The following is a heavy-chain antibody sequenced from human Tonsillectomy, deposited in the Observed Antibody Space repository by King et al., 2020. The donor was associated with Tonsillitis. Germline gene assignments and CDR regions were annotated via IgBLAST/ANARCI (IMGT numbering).Heavy chain of an antibody. CDR1: GGSFSGYY. J-gene: IGHJ4*02. D-gene: IGHD6-19*01. Sequence: VQLPQWGAGLLKPSETLSLTCAVYGGSFSGYYWSWIRQPPGKGLEWIGEINHSGSTNYNPSLKSRVTISVDTSKNQFSLKLSSVTAADTAVYYCARLKKTGYSSGWPLYFDYWGQGTLVTVSS. CDR3: ARLKKTGYSSGWPLYFDY. V-gene: IGHV4-34*01. CDR2: INHSGST.